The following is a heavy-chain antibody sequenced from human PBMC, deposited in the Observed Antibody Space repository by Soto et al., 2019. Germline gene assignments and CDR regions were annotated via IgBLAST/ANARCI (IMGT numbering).Heavy chain of an antibody. CDR1: GYTFTNYG. CDR3: ARGGSSWSAEYYQY. V-gene: IGHV1-18*01. J-gene: IGHJ1*01. D-gene: IGHD6-13*01. CDR2: ISGYNGDT. Sequence: QVQLVQSGTEVKKPGASVKVSCKASGYTFTNYGISCVRQAPGQGPEWMGWISGYNGDTNYAQTLQGRATMTTATSTATAYMELRSLRSDDTAVYYCARGGSSWSAEYYQYWGQGTLVIVSS.